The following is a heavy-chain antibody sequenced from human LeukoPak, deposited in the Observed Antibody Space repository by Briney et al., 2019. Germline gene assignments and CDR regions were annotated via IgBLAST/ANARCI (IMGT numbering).Heavy chain of an antibody. CDR3: ARVAAYYDSSGYFDY. Sequence: GASVKVSCKASGYTFTGYYMHWVRQAPGQGLEWMGWINPNSGGTNYAQKFQGRVTMTRDTSISTAYMELSRLRSDDTAVYYCARVAAYYDSSGYFDYWGQGTLVTVSS. V-gene: IGHV1-2*02. D-gene: IGHD3-22*01. J-gene: IGHJ4*02. CDR1: GYTFTGYY. CDR2: INPNSGGT.